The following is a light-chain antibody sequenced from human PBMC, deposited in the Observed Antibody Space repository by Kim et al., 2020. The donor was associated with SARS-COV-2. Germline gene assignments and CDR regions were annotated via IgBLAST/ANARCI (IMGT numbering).Light chain of an antibody. CDR2: RAS. J-gene: IGKJ2*01. V-gene: IGKV1-5*03. CDR3: QQYNSYSRYT. CDR1: QSINGW. Sequence: ASVGDRVTITCRASQSINGWLAWYQQTPGKAPKLLIYRASSLDSGVPSRFSGSGSGTEFTLTISSLQPDDFATYYCQQYNSYSRYTFGQGTKLEI.